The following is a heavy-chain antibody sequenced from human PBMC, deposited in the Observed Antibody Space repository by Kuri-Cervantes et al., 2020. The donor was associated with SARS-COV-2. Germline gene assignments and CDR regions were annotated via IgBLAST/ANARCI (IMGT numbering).Heavy chain of an antibody. Sequence: ASVKVSCKASGYTFAGYYMHWVRQAPGQGLEWMGWINPNSGGTNYAQKFQGRVTMTRDTSISTAYMELSRLRSDDTAVYYCARATPHSSSWFYYYGMDVWGQGTTVTVSS. J-gene: IGHJ6*02. CDR3: ARATPHSSSWFYYYGMDV. CDR2: INPNSGGT. CDR1: GYTFAGYY. V-gene: IGHV1-2*02. D-gene: IGHD6-13*01.